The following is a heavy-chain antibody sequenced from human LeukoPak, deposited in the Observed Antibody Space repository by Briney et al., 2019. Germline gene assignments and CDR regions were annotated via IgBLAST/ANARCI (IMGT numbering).Heavy chain of an antibody. CDR2: INSDGSST. CDR3: AREGGYSHAFDY. V-gene: IGHV3-74*01. CDR1: GSTFSSYW. Sequence: PGGSLRLSCAASGSTFSSYWMYWVRQAPGKGLVWVSRINSDGSSTSHADSVKGRFTISRDNAKNTLYLQMNSLRAEDTAVYYCAREGGYSHAFDYWGQGTLVTVSS. J-gene: IGHJ4*02. D-gene: IGHD3-22*01.